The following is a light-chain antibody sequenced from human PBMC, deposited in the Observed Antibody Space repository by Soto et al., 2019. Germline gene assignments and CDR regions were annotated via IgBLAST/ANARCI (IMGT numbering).Light chain of an antibody. Sequence: DIHITQSPSSLSAHVWNTVTITCGASQSISTSLVWYQQKPNEAPKLLIYGASSLQSGVPSRFRGSGSGTDFTLTISRLEPEDFAVYYCHQYGGSPPTFGQGTKVDIK. CDR1: QSISTS. V-gene: IGKV1-39*01. J-gene: IGKJ1*01. CDR3: HQYGGSPPT. CDR2: GAS.